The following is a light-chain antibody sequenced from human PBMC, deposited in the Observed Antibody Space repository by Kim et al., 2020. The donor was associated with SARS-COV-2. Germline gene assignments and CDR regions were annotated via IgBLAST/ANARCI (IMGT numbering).Light chain of an antibody. V-gene: IGKV3-11*01. Sequence: SLSPGERATLPCRASQSASSNLAWYQQKPGQAPSLLIYDASKRAAGIPARFSGSGSGTDFTLTISSLEPEDFAVYYCQQRNTWPFTFGGGTKLEI. J-gene: IGKJ4*01. CDR3: QQRNTWPFT. CDR2: DAS. CDR1: QSASSN.